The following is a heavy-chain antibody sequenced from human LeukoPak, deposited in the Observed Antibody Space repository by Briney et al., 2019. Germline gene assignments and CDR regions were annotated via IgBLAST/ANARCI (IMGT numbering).Heavy chain of an antibody. CDR1: GYTFTSYG. V-gene: IGHV1-18*01. J-gene: IGHJ6*03. D-gene: IGHD4-11*01. CDR3: ARGTVGGNDYYYMDV. Sequence: ASVKVSCMASGYTFTSYGINWVRQAPGQGLEWMGWISGSTGNRKYEQKIQGRVTLTTDTSTRTAYMELRSLRSDDTAVYYCARGTVGGNDYYYMDVWGKGTTVTVSS. CDR2: ISGSTGNR.